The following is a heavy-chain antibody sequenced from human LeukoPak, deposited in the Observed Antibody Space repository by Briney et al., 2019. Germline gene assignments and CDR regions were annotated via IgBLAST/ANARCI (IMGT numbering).Heavy chain of an antibody. CDR1: GGSISSSSYY. CDR2: IYYSGST. D-gene: IGHD1-14*01. Sequence: SETLSLTCTVSGGSISSSSYYWGWIRQPPGKGLEWIGSIYYSGSTYYNPSLKSRVTISVDTSKNQFSLKLSSVTAAETAVYYCARDSKPGGGIDYWGQGTLVTVSS. CDR3: ARDSKPGGGIDY. V-gene: IGHV4-39*07. J-gene: IGHJ4*02.